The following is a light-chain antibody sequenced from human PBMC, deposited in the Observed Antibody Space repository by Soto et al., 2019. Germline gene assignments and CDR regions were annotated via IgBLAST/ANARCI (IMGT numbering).Light chain of an antibody. J-gene: IGLJ1*01. V-gene: IGLV2-23*02. Sequence: QSVLTQPASVSGSPGQSITIPCTGTSGDVGSYNLVSWYQQHPGEAPKLLIYEVTERPSGVSSRFSGSKSGNTASLTISGLQPDDEADYYCCSYAGNSEVFGTGTKVTVL. CDR2: EVT. CDR1: SGDVGSYNL. CDR3: CSYAGNSEV.